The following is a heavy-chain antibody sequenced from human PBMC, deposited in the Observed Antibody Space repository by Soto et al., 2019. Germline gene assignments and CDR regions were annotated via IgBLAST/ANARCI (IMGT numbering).Heavy chain of an antibody. CDR3: ARESHDILTGPPWVWYFDL. Sequence: QVQLQQWGAGPLRPLETLSLTCGVSGGSCSGYYWAWIRQSPGQGLEWIGELNDRGSINYNPSLTSRVGISVDTAKNHYSLNLRSVTAADTAVYYCARESHDILTGPPWVWYFDLWGRGTLVTVSS. CDR2: LNDRGSI. CDR1: GGSCSGYY. D-gene: IGHD3-9*01. J-gene: IGHJ2*01. V-gene: IGHV4-34*01.